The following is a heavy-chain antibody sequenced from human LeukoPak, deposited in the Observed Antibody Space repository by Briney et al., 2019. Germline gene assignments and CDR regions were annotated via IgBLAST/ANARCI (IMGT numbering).Heavy chain of an antibody. CDR1: GFTFSSYW. Sequence: AGGSLRLSCAASGFTFSSYWMTWVRQAPGKGPEWVANIKQDGSEKYYVDSVKGRFTISRDNAKNSLYLQMNSLRAEDTAVYYCARRVLDSSGYQSHDAFDIWGQGTMVTVSS. D-gene: IGHD3-22*01. CDR2: IKQDGSEK. J-gene: IGHJ3*02. V-gene: IGHV3-7*01. CDR3: ARRVLDSSGYQSHDAFDI.